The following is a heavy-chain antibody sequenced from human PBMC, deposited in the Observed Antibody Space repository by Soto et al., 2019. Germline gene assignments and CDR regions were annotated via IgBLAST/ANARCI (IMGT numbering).Heavy chain of an antibody. CDR3: AREGGSGNYRYYAMDV. D-gene: IGHD3-10*01. J-gene: IGHJ6*02. V-gene: IGHV1-69*12. CDR1: GSTFSSYA. CDR2: IIPIFGTA. Sequence: QVQLVQSGAEVKKSGSSVKVSCKASGSTFSSYAISWVRQAPGQGLEWMGGIIPIFGTANYAQKFQGRVTITVDESTSTAYMELSSLRSEDTAVYYCAREGGSGNYRYYAMDVWGQGTTVTVSS.